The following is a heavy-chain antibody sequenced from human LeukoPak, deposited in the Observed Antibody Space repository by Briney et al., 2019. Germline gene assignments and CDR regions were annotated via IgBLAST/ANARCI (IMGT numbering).Heavy chain of an antibody. V-gene: IGHV1-2*02. CDR1: GYTFTGYY. CDR3: ARDEEFGELLYYFDY. D-gene: IGHD3-10*01. CDR2: INPNSGGT. J-gene: IGHJ4*02. Sequence: ASVKVSCKASGYTFTGYYIHWVRQAPGQGLEWMGWINPNSGGTNYAQKFQGRVTMTRDTSISTAYMELSRLRSDDTAVYYCARDEEFGELLYYFDYWGQGTLVTVSS.